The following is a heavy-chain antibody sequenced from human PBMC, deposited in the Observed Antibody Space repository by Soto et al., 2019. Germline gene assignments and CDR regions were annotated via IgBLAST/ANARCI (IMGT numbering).Heavy chain of an antibody. J-gene: IGHJ6*02. CDR2: INQDGSQK. CDR1: GFTFNQHG. V-gene: IGHV3-7*03. CDR3: ARDHLILQADYFYYGADV. D-gene: IGHD2-21*01. Sequence: PLGSLRLSCATSGFTFNQHGMSWVRQAPGKGLEWVARINQDGSQKFHLDSVKGRFTISRDNAKNSVSLQMNSLRADDTAVYYCARDHLILQADYFYYGADVWGLGTPVTVSS.